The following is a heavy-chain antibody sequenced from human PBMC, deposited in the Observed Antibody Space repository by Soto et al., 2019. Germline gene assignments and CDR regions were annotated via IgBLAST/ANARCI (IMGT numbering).Heavy chain of an antibody. V-gene: IGHV3-30*18. CDR2: ISYDGSAQ. D-gene: IGHD1-1*01. J-gene: IGHJ3*02. Sequence: GGSLRLSCAASGFTFSRYGMHWVRQAPGKGLEWVAVISYDGSAQYYAESVKGRFTITRDNSKNTLYLQMNSLGLEDTAVYYCAKEPLEVSGRNAFNIWGQGTMVTVSS. CDR3: AKEPLEVSGRNAFNI. CDR1: GFTFSRYG.